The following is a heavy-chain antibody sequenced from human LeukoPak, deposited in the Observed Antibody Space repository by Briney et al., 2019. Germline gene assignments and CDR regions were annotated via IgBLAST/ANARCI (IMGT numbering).Heavy chain of an antibody. Sequence: SGVSLRLSCAASRFTFRDYYMTWIRQSPGKGLEWVSHNSDSSRYTNYADSVKGRFTISRDNAKNTLYLQMNSLRTEDTAVYYCARDATGENPIDCWGQGTLVTVSS. CDR1: RFTFRDYY. J-gene: IGHJ4*02. CDR3: ARDATGENPIDC. CDR2: NSDSSRYT. V-gene: IGHV3-11*06. D-gene: IGHD4-17*01.